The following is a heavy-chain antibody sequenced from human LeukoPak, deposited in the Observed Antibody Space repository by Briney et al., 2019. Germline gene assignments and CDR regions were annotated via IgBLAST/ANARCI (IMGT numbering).Heavy chain of an antibody. D-gene: IGHD3-22*01. CDR3: AKGHGDASGYYYFDY. Sequence: PGGSLRLSCAASGFTFSNYGMSWVRQAPGKGLEWVSAIRGGGGSTYYADSVKGRFTLSRDSPKNTLYLQMNDLRAEDTAVYYCAKGHGDASGYYYFDYWGQGTLVTVSS. CDR1: GFTFSNYG. V-gene: IGHV3-23*01. J-gene: IGHJ4*02. CDR2: IRGGGGST.